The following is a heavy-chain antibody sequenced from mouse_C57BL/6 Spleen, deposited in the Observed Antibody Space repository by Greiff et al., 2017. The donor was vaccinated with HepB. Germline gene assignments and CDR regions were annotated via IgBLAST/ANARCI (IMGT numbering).Heavy chain of an antibody. D-gene: IGHD1-1*02. V-gene: IGHV7-3*01. Sequence: EVQGVESGGGLVQPGGSLSLSCAASGFTFTDYYMSWVRQPPGKALEWLGFIRNKANGYTTEYSASVKGRFTISRDNSQSILYLQMNALRAEDSATYYCARYSGITAMDYWGQGTSVTVSS. CDR3: ARYSGITAMDY. CDR1: GFTFTDYY. CDR2: IRNKANGYTT. J-gene: IGHJ4*01.